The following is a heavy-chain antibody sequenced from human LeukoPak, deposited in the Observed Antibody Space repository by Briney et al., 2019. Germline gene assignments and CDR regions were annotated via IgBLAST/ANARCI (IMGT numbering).Heavy chain of an antibody. CDR1: GYFISNHYY. V-gene: IGHV4-38-2*01. CDR2: YYHTGSS. D-gene: IGHD4-17*01. Sequence: SETLSLTCAVSGYFISNHYYWGRIRQPPGKGLEWIGSYYHTGSSYYNPSLQSRVAISIDTSKNQFSLELASVTAADTAVYYCASVTRSMSRFFDLWGRGTLVIVSS. CDR3: ASVTRSMSRFFDL. J-gene: IGHJ2*01.